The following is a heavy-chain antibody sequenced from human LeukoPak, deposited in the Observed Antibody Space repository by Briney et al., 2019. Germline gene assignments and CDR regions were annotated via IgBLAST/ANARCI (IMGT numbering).Heavy chain of an antibody. V-gene: IGHV3-7*01. D-gene: IGHD1-26*01. J-gene: IGHJ4*02. CDR2: IKQDGSEA. CDR3: ARDKLVGATKLDY. CDR1: GFTFSRNW. Sequence: AGGSLRLSCAAAGFTFSRNWLSWVRQATGKGLEWVANIKQDGSEAYYVDSVKGRFTISRDNAKNSLYLQMDSLRAEGTAVYYCARDKLVGATKLDYWGQGTLVTVSS.